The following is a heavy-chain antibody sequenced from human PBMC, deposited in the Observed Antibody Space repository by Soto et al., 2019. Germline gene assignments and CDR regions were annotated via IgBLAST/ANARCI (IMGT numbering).Heavy chain of an antibody. J-gene: IGHJ6*03. CDR1: EFTFSSYA. D-gene: IGHD3-16*01. Sequence: GGSLRLSCAASEFTFSSYAMIWVRQAPGKGLEWVSTISSVVGTTYYADSVKGRFTISRDNSKNTLYLQLNSLRAEDTAVYYCEKAPYVDYYYYMDVWGKGTTVTVSS. CDR3: EKAPYVDYYYYMDV. CDR2: ISSVVGTT. V-gene: IGHV3-23*01.